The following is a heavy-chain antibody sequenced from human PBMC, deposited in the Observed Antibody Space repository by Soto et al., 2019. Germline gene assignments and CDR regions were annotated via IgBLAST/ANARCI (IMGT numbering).Heavy chain of an antibody. V-gene: IGHV1-69*02. J-gene: IGHJ4*02. Sequence: SVKVSCKASGGTFSSYTISWVRQAPGQGLEWMGRIIPILGIANYAQKFQGRVTITADKSTSTAYMELSSLRSEDTAVYYCARSYYDSSGYYYVANFYFDYWGQGTLVTVSS. CDR2: IIPILGIA. CDR3: ARSYYDSSGYYYVANFYFDY. CDR1: GGTFSSYT. D-gene: IGHD3-22*01.